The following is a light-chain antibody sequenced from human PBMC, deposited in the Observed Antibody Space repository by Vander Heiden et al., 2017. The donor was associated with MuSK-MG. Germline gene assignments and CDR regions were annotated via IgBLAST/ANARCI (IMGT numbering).Light chain of an antibody. V-gene: IGKV1-39*01. Sequence: DFLLTPSPSSLSASVGDRVTITCRASQRISSYLNWYQQKPGKAPKLLLYAASSLQSGVPPRFSGSRSGTAFTLTTSRLQPQDFATYYCHQRDSTLCTFGQGTKVEIK. J-gene: IGKJ2*02. CDR3: HQRDSTLCT. CDR1: QRISSY. CDR2: AAS.